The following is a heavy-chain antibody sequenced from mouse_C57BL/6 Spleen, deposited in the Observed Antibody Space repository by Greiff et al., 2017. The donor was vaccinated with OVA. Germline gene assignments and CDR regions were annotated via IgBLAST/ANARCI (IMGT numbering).Heavy chain of an antibody. D-gene: IGHD2-4*01. Sequence: EVMLVESEGGLVQPGSSMKLSCTASGFTFSDYYMAWVRQVPEKGLEWVANINYDGSSTYYLDSLKSRFIISRDNAKNILYLQMSSLKSEDTATYYCARTHDYDGYFDVWGTGTTVTVSS. V-gene: IGHV5-16*01. CDR2: INYDGSST. J-gene: IGHJ1*03. CDR1: GFTFSDYY. CDR3: ARTHDYDGYFDV.